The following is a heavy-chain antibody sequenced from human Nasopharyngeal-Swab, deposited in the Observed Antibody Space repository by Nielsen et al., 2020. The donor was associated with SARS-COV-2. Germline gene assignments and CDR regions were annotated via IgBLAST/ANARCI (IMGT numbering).Heavy chain of an antibody. CDR2: IYPGDSDT. Sequence: MPLDRVVWVGIIYPGDSDTRYSPSFQGQVTISADKSISTAYLQWSSLKASDTAMYYCARIGYCSSTSCPEGWFDPWGQGTLVTVSS. V-gene: IGHV5-51*01. CDR3: ARIGYCSSTSCPEGWFDP. J-gene: IGHJ5*02. D-gene: IGHD2-2*01.